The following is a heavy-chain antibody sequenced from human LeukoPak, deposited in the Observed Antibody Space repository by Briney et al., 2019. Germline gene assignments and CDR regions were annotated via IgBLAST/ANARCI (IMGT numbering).Heavy chain of an antibody. J-gene: IGHJ4*02. CDR1: GYTFTSYA. Sequence: ASVKVSCKASGYTFTSYAMHWVRQAPGQRLEWMGWINAGNGNTKYSQKFQGRVTITRDTSASTAYMELSSRRSEDTAVYYCARGEGTYGLLWFGELLGYWGQGTLVTVSS. CDR3: ARGEGTYGLLWFGELLGY. D-gene: IGHD3-10*01. CDR2: INAGNGNT. V-gene: IGHV1-3*01.